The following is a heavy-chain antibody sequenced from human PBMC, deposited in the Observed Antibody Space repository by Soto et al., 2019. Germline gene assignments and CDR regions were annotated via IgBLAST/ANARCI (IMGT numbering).Heavy chain of an antibody. J-gene: IGHJ6*02. CDR2: IIPIFGTA. CDR1: GGTFSSYA. D-gene: IGHD3-9*01. V-gene: IGHV1-69*01. Sequence: QVQLVQSGAEVKKPGSSVKVSCKASGGTFSSYAISWVRQAPGQGLEWMGGIIPIFGTANYAQKFQGRVTITADESTSKAYMGLSIIRSEATAVYYCARWPLRYDIFTGPANYYYYSMDVWCQGTTVTVS. CDR3: ARWPLRYDIFTGPANYYYYSMDV.